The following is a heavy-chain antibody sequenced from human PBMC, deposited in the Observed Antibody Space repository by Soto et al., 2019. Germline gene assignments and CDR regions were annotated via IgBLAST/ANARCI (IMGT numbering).Heavy chain of an antibody. Sequence: EVQLVESGGGLVQPGGSLRLSCAASGFTVSSNYMSWVRQAPGKGLEWVSVIYGGGSTYYADSVKGRFTISRDNSKNTLFLQINSLRAEDTAVYYCAREDCSGGSCYSIWGQGTMVTVSS. CDR2: IYGGGST. V-gene: IGHV3-66*01. D-gene: IGHD2-15*01. CDR1: GFTVSSNY. CDR3: AREDCSGGSCYSI. J-gene: IGHJ3*02.